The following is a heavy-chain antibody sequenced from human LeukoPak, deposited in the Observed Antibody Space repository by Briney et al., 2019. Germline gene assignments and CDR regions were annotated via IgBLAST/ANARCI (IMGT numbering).Heavy chain of an antibody. V-gene: IGHV3-30*18. CDR3: AKNWMYCSRWGHFDY. D-gene: IGHD6-13*01. Sequence: GRSLRLSCAASGFTFSSYGMHWVRQAPGKGLEWVAVISYDGSNKYYADSVKGRFTISRDNSKNTLYLQMNSLRAEDTAVYYCAKNWMYCSRWGHFDYWGQGTLVTVSS. CDR1: GFTFSSYG. CDR2: ISYDGSNK. J-gene: IGHJ4*02.